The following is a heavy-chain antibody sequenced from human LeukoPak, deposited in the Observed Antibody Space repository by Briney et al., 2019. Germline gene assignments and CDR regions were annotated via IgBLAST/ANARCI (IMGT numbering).Heavy chain of an antibody. CDR3: AKDIGVGYCNGCLFDY. V-gene: IGHV3-43*01. D-gene: IGHD2-15*01. CDR2: ISWDGGST. CDR1: GFTFDDYT. J-gene: IGHJ4*02. Sequence: GGSLRLSCAASGFTFDDYTMHWARQAPGKGLEWVSLISWDGGSTYYADSVKGRFTISRDNSKNSLYLQMNSLRTEDTALYYCAKDIGVGYCNGCLFDYWGQGTLVTVSS.